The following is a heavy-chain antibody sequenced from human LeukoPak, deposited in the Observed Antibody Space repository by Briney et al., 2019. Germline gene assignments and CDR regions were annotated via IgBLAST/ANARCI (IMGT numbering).Heavy chain of an antibody. CDR2: INHSGRT. CDR3: ARLYGYNYGYIEY. CDR1: GGSFSAYY. Sequence: KSSETLSLTCAVYGGSFSAYYWSWIRQPPGKGLEWIGEINHSGRTNYNPSLKSRVTIFVDTSKNQFSLKLSSVTAADTAVYFCARLYGYNYGYIEYWGQGTLVTVSS. J-gene: IGHJ4*02. D-gene: IGHD5-18*01. V-gene: IGHV4-34*01.